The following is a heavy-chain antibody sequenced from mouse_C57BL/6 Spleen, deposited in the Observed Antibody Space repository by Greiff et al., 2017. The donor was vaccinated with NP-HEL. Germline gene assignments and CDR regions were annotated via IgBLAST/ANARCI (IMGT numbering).Heavy chain of an antibody. Sequence: EVMLVESGGGLVKPGGSLKLSCAASGFTFSDYGMHWVRQAPEKGLEWVAYISSGSSTIYYADTVKGRFTISRDNAKNTLFLQMTSLRSEDTAMYDCERGLLDYAMDYWGQGTSVTVSS. CDR3: ERGLLDYAMDY. CDR2: ISSGSSTI. CDR1: GFTFSDYG. J-gene: IGHJ4*01. V-gene: IGHV5-17*01.